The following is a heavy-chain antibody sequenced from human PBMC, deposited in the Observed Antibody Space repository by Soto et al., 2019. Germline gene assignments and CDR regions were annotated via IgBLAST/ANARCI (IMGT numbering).Heavy chain of an antibody. D-gene: IGHD3-10*01. CDR2: VRVQNGDT. V-gene: IGHV1-18*01. CDR1: VYIFTNHD. J-gene: IGHJ4*02. Sequence: ASVKVSCKASVYIFTNHDITWVRQAPGQGLEWMGWVRVQNGDTYYAPKFRDSVTVTRDTSTSTAYMDLRSLRSDDTAIYYCAPELRTWVDGVIGPGDYWGQGTLVTVS. CDR3: APELRTWVDGVIGPGDY.